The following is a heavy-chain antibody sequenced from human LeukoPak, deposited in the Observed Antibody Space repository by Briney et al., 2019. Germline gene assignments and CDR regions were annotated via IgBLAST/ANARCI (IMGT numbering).Heavy chain of an antibody. Sequence: PGGSLRLSCAASGFIFKNYAMSWVRQAPGKGLEWVSSITGSASSTSHADSVKGRFTISRDNSKNTVYLQMNSLRAEDTAVYYCAKSILGFRELFGNWGQGTLVTVSS. CDR2: ITGSASST. CDR3: AKSILGFRELFGN. J-gene: IGHJ4*02. V-gene: IGHV3-23*01. CDR1: GFIFKNYA. D-gene: IGHD3-10*01.